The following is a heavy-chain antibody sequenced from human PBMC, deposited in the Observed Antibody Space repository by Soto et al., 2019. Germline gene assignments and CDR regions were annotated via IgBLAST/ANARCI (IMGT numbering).Heavy chain of an antibody. V-gene: IGHV3-23*01. CDR2: SFGGGGDT. CDR1: GFTFSNYA. Sequence: EVQLLESGGCLVQPGGSLRLSCAVSGFTFSNYAVGWVRTAPGMGLEWVASSFGGGGDTYYTDSVKGRFTISRDSSENTVFLQRNSLRADDTALYYCAKYGSKSSPHYLDYWGQGTLVTVSS. CDR3: AKYGSKSSPHYLDY. D-gene: IGHD6-13*01. J-gene: IGHJ4*02.